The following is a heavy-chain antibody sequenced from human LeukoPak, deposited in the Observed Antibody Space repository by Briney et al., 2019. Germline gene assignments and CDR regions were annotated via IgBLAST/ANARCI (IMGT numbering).Heavy chain of an antibody. V-gene: IGHV4-31*03. D-gene: IGHD3-22*01. J-gene: IGHJ4*02. Sequence: SETLSLTCTVSGRSISSGGYYWSWIRQHPGKGLEWIGYIYYSGSTYYNPSLKSRVTISVDTSKNQFSLKLSSVTAADTAVYYCARFSDSSGYGFDYWGQGTLVTVSS. CDR1: GRSISSGGYY. CDR3: ARFSDSSGYGFDY. CDR2: IYYSGST.